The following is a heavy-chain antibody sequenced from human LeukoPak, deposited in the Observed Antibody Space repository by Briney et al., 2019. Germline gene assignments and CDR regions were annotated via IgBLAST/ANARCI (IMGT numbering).Heavy chain of an antibody. J-gene: IGHJ4*02. D-gene: IGHD3-22*01. CDR2: IKSKTDGGIT. CDR1: GFTFSNAW. CDR3: TTGGYDSSGYYSYYFEQ. Sequence: PGGSLRLSCAASGFTFSNAWMSWVRQAPGKGLEWVGRIKSKTDGGITDYAAPVKGRFTISRDDSKNTLYLQMNSQKTEDTAVYYCTTGGYDSSGYYSYYFEQWGQGTLVTVSS. V-gene: IGHV3-15*01.